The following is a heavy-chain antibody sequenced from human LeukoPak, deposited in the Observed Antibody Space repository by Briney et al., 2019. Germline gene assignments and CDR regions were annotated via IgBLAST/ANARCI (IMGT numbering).Heavy chain of an antibody. D-gene: IGHD2-8*02. CDR1: GFTFDDYA. CDR3: ATYRQVLLPFES. CDR2: IFPSGGEI. V-gene: IGHV3-23*01. Sequence: HPGGSLRLSCAASGFTFDDYAMHWVRQAPGKGLEWVSSIFPSGGEIHYADSVRGRFTISRDNSKSTLSLQMNSLRAEDTAIYYCATYRQVLLPFESWGQGTLVTVSS. J-gene: IGHJ4*02.